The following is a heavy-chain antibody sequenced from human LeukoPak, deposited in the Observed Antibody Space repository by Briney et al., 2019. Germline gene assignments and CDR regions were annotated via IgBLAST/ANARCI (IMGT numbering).Heavy chain of an antibody. CDR3: AREGYYGSGLYYYYYMDV. J-gene: IGHJ6*03. CDR2: ISGSSSTI. CDR1: GFIFSSYS. Sequence: GGSLRLSCAASGFIFSSYSMNWVRQAPGKGLEWVSYISGSSSTIYYADSVKGRFTISRDNAKNSLYLQMNSLRAEDTAVYYCAREGYYGSGLYYYYYMDVWGKGTTVTVSS. D-gene: IGHD3-10*01. V-gene: IGHV3-48*01.